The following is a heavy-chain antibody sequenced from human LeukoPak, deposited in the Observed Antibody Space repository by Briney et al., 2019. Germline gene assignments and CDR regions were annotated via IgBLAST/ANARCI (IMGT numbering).Heavy chain of an antibody. CDR2: ISSSSSYI. Sequence: GGSLRLSCAASGFTFRTYAMSWVRQAPGKGLEWVSSISSSSSYIYYADSVKGRFTISRDNAKNSLYLQMNSLRAEDTAVYYCARATIFGWFDPWGQGTLVTVSS. J-gene: IGHJ5*02. V-gene: IGHV3-21*01. CDR1: GFTFRTYA. D-gene: IGHD3-9*01. CDR3: ARATIFGWFDP.